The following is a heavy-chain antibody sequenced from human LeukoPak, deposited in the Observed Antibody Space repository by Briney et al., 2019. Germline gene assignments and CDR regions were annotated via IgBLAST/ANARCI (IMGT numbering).Heavy chain of an antibody. CDR1: GGSFSGYY. V-gene: IGHV4-34*01. Sequence: SETLSLTCAVYGGSFSGYYWSWIRQPPGKGLEWMGEINHSGSTNYNPSLKRGVTISVDTSKNQFSLKLSSVTAADTAVYYCAREGAHYFDYWGQGTLVTVSS. CDR2: INHSGST. J-gene: IGHJ4*02. CDR3: AREGAHYFDY. D-gene: IGHD3-16*01.